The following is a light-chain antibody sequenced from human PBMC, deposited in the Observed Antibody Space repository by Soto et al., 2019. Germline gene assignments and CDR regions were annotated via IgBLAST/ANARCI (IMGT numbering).Light chain of an antibody. CDR1: SSDIGGFNF. CDR3: SSFRRGNTEVV. V-gene: IGLV2-14*03. J-gene: IGLJ3*02. Sequence: QSALTQPASVSGSPGQSITISRSGTSSDIGGFNFVSWYQQHPGKAPKLIIFDVSDRPSGVSDRFSGSKSGTTASLTISGLQAEDEADYYCSSFRRGNTEVVFGGGTKLTVL. CDR2: DVS.